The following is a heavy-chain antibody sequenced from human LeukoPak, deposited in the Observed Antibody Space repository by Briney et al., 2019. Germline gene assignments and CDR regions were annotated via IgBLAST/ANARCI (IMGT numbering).Heavy chain of an antibody. CDR3: ARVVVIDDYYYYYGMDV. J-gene: IGHJ6*02. CDR1: GGSISSGGYY. D-gene: IGHD3-22*01. V-gene: IGHV4-31*03. CDR2: IYYSGST. Sequence: PSQTLSLTCTVSGGSISSGGYYWSWLRQHPGTGLEWIGYIYYSGSTYYNPSLKSRVTISVDTSKNQFSLKLSSVTAADTAVYYCARVVVIDDYYYYYGMDVWGQGTTVTVSS.